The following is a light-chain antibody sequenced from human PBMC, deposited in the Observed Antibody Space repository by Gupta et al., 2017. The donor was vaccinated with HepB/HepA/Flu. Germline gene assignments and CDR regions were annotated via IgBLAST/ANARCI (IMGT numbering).Light chain of an antibody. CDR3: QQEDSTPLT. J-gene: IGKJ5*01. CDR1: QSVLYSFNNKNY. Sequence: DIVMTQSPDSLAVSLGERATINCKSSQSVLYSFNNKNYLAWYQRKPGQPPKLLVYWASTRESGVPDRFSGSGSGTDFTLTISSLQAEDVAVYYCQQEDSTPLTFGQGTRLEIK. V-gene: IGKV4-1*01. CDR2: WAS.